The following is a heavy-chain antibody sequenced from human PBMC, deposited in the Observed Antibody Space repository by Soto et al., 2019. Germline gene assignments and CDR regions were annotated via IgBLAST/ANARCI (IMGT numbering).Heavy chain of an antibody. V-gene: IGHV3-21*01. J-gene: IGHJ4*02. D-gene: IGHD1-1*01. Sequence: EAHLVESGGGLVKPGGSLRLSCEASAFTFDSHTMNWVRQAPGKGLEWVSSIDSGGSRTFYADTVKGRFTISRDNAKNSLFLPMNSLRAEDTALYFCPRAVQPGVRREYDYWGQGTLLTVSS. CDR2: IDSGGSRT. CDR1: AFTFDSHT. CDR3: PRAVQPGVRREYDY.